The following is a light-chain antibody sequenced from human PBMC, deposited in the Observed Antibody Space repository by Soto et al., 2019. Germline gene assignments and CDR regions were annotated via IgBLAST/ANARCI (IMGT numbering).Light chain of an antibody. CDR1: SSDVGRYNF. CDR3: CSDAGSGVYV. V-gene: IGLV2-23*02. CDR2: EVT. J-gene: IGLJ1*01. Sequence: QSALTQPASVSGSPGQSITISCTGTSSDVGRYNFVSWYQQYPGKVPRATIYEVTKRPSGVSNRFSGSKSGNTAFLTISGLQAEDEADYFCCSDAGSGVYVFGTGTKVTVL.